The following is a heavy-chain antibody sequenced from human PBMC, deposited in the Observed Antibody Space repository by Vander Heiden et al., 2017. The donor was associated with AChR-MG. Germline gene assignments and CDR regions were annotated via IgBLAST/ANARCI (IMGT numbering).Heavy chain of an antibody. CDR3: ATVGGRYNWNLTDY. J-gene: IGHJ4*02. CDR1: GYTFTDSY. V-gene: IGHV1-69-2*01. CDR2: GDPEDGET. D-gene: IGHD1-7*01. Sequence: EVPLVQSGAEVKKPGATVKIPCTVSGYTFTDSYMPWVQQAPGKGLEWMGLGDPEDGETIYAEKFQGRVTITVDTSTDTAYMELSRLRSEDTAVYYCATVGGRYNWNLTDYWGQGTLVTVSS.